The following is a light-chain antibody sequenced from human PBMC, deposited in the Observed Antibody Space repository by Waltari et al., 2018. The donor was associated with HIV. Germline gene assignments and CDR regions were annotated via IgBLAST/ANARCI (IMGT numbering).Light chain of an antibody. CDR2: KAS. J-gene: IGKJ1*01. CDR3: QHYNTYPWT. V-gene: IGKV1-5*03. Sequence: DIQMTQSPSTLSASVGDRVTITCRASQSISSWLAWYQQKPGKAAKLLIYKASSLETGVPSRFSGSGSGTEFTLTISSLQPDDCATYYCQHYNTYPWTFGQGTKVEIK. CDR1: QSISSW.